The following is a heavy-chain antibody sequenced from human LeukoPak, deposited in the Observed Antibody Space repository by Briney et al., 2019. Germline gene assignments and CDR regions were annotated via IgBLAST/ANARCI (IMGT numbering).Heavy chain of an antibody. CDR2: TNTAGNTI. CDR1: GFTFRDYF. V-gene: IGHV3-11*01. J-gene: IGHJ3*02. Sequence: GGSLRLSCAASGFTFRDYFMSWIRQAPGKGLEWVAYTNTAGNTIYYADSMKGRFTISRDNAKSSLYLQMNTLRAEDTAVYYCARATYDSSAVDAFDIWGQGTMVTVSP. CDR3: ARATYDSSAVDAFDI. D-gene: IGHD3-22*01.